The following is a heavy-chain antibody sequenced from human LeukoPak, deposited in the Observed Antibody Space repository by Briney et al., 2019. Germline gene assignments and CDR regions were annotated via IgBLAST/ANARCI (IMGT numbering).Heavy chain of an antibody. CDR3: AKWSSTKSFDY. CDR2: ISYDGSNK. Sequence: PGRSLRLSCAASGFTFSSYGMHWVRQAPGKGLEWVAVISYDGSNKYYADSVKGRFTISRDNSKNTLYLQMNSLRAEDTAVYSCAKWSSTKSFDYWGQGTLVTVSS. CDR1: GFTFSSYG. V-gene: IGHV3-30*18. D-gene: IGHD2-2*01. J-gene: IGHJ4*02.